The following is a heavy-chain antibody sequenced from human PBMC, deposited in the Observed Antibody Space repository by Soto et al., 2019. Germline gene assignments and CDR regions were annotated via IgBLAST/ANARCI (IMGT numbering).Heavy chain of an antibody. V-gene: IGHV3-66*01. D-gene: IGHD2-15*01. CDR3: AREPRAYCSGGSCHSSDAFDI. Sequence: EVQLVESGGGLVQPGGSLRLSCAPSGFTVSSNYMSWVRQAPGKGLEWVSVIYSGGNTYYADSVNGRFTISRDNARNTLYLQMNSLRAEDTAVYYCAREPRAYCSGGSCHSSDAFDIWGQGTMVTVSS. CDR2: IYSGGNT. CDR1: GFTVSSNY. J-gene: IGHJ3*02.